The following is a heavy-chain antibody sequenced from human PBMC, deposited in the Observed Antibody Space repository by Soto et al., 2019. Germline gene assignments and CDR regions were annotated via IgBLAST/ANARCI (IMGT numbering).Heavy chain of an antibody. D-gene: IGHD4-17*01. J-gene: IGHJ3*02. V-gene: IGHV1-3*01. CDR3: ATDPYGDDAFDI. CDR1: GYTFTSYA. CDR2: INAGNGNT. Sequence: ASVKVSCKASGYTFTSYAMHWVRQAPGQRLEWMGWINAGNGNTKYSQKFQGRVTITRDTSANTAYMELSSLRSEDTAVYYCATDPYGDDAFDIWGQGKMVTVSS.